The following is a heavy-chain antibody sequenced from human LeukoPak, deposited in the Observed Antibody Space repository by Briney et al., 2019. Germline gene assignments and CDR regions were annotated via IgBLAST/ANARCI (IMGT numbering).Heavy chain of an antibody. CDR1: GFTFSSYA. D-gene: IGHD3-22*01. V-gene: IGHV3-23*01. CDR2: ISGDGKTP. Sequence: PGGSLRLSCAASGFTFSSYAMSWVRQAPGKGLEWVSAISGDGKTPYYADSVKGRFTISRDNAKNSLYLQMNSLRAEDTAVYYCARDPRTYYYDSSGYYFNWGQGTLVTVSS. J-gene: IGHJ4*02. CDR3: ARDPRTYYYDSSGYYFN.